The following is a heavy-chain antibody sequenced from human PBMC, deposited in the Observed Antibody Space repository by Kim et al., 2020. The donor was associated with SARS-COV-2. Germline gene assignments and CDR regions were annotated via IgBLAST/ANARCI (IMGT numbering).Heavy chain of an antibody. D-gene: IGHD4-4*01. CDR3: ARPTVTTSFYYGMDV. V-gene: IGHV3-7*01. Sequence: DSVKGRFTISRDNAKNSLYLQMNSLRAEDTAVYYCARPTVTTSFYYGMDVWGQGTTVTVSS. J-gene: IGHJ6*02.